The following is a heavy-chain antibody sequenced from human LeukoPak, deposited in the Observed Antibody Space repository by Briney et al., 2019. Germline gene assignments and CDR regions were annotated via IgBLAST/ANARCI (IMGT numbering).Heavy chain of an antibody. CDR2: IYYSGST. CDR3: ARVQRPLDGADY. D-gene: IGHD1-1*01. J-gene: IGHJ4*02. CDR1: GASISSYY. V-gene: IGHV4-59*01. Sequence: SETLSLTCTVSGASISSYYWSWIRQPPGEGLEWIGYIYYSGSTYYNPSLKSRVTISVDTSKNLFSLKLSSVTAADTAVYYCARVQRPLDGADYWGQGTLVTVSS.